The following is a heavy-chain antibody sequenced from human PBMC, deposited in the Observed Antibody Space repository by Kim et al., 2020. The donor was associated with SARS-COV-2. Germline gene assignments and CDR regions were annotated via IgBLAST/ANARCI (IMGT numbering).Heavy chain of an antibody. Sequence: KYYADSVKGRFTISRDNSKNTLYLQMNSLRAEDTAVYYCARDSGSYPFDYWVQGTLVTVSS. V-gene: IGHV3-33*01. CDR3: ARDSGSYPFDY. CDR2: K. D-gene: IGHD1-26*01. J-gene: IGHJ4*02.